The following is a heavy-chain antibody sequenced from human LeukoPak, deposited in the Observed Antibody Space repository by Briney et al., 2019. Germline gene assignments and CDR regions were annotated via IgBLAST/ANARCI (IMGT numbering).Heavy chain of an antibody. Sequence: ASVKVSCKASGYTFTGYYMHWVRQAPGQGLEWMGWNNPNSGGTNYAQKFQGRVTMTRDTSISTAYMELSRLRSDDTAVYYCARSVAANGGGWFDPWGQGTLVTVSS. D-gene: IGHD2-15*01. CDR3: ARSVAANGGGWFDP. J-gene: IGHJ5*02. CDR1: GYTFTGYY. V-gene: IGHV1-2*02. CDR2: NNPNSGGT.